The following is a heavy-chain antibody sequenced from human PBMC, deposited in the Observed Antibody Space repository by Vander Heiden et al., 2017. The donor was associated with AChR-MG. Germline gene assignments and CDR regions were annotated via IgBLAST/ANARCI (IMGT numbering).Heavy chain of an antibody. Sequence: QLQLPESGPGLVKPPDTLSPPCTLSGGSINSSTYYWGWSRQPPGKGLEWIGSIYHSGNTYYNPSLKKRLTMSVDVSKSQFSLKVTSVTAADTSIYYCARHRGSGGRYYMDVWGKGTTVTVSS. J-gene: IGHJ6*03. CDR2: IYHSGNT. D-gene: IGHD2-15*01. CDR3: ARHRGSGGRYYMDV. V-gene: IGHV4-39*01. CDR1: GGSINSSTYY.